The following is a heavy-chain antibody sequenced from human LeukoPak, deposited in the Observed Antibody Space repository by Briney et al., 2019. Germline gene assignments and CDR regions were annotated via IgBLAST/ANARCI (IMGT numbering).Heavy chain of an antibody. CDR2: IIAILGIA. J-gene: IGHJ5*02. D-gene: IGHD2-2*01. V-gene: IGHV1-69*02. CDR3: ARGLCSSTSCYLSWFDP. Sequence: SVKVSCKASGGTFSSYTISWVRQAPGQGLEWMGRIIAILGIANYAQKFQGRVTITADKSTNTAYMELSSLRSEDTAVYYCARGLCSSTSCYLSWFDPWGQGTLVTVSS. CDR1: GGTFSSYT.